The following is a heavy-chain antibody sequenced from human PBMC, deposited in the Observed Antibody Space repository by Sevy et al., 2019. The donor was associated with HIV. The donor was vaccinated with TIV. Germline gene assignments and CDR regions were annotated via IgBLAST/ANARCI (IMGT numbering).Heavy chain of an antibody. CDR2: INPNSGGT. V-gene: IGHV1-2*02. D-gene: IGHD3-22*01. CDR3: ARDGHYDSSGYDFGVGAFDI. CDR1: GYTFTGYY. J-gene: IGHJ3*02. Sequence: ASVKVSCKASGYTFTGYYMHWVRQAPGQGLEWMGWINPNSGGTNYALKFQGRVTMTRDTSISTAYMELSRLRSDDTAVYYCARDGHYDSSGYDFGVGAFDIWGQGTMVTVSS.